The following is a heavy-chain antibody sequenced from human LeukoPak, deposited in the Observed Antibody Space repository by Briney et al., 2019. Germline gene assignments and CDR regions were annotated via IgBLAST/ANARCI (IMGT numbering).Heavy chain of an antibody. CDR1: GYTFTGYY. V-gene: IGHV1-2*02. CDR3: AREYGSGSYYNLNWFDP. CDR2: INPNSGGT. J-gene: IGHJ5*02. Sequence: GASVKVSCKASGYTFTGYYMHWVRQAPGQGLEWMGWINPNSGGTNYAQKFQGRVTMTRDTSISTAYMELRSLRSDDTAVYYCAREYGSGSYYNLNWFDPWGQGTLVTVSS. D-gene: IGHD3-10*01.